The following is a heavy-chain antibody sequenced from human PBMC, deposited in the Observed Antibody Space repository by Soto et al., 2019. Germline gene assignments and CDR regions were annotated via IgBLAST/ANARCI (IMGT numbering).Heavy chain of an antibody. D-gene: IGHD5-18*01. J-gene: IGHJ4*02. CDR2: VTASGGGT. CDR1: GFTFNNYA. Sequence: GGSLRLSCAASGFTFNNYAMTWVRQAPGKGLEWVSTVTASGGGTFYANSVKGRFTISRDNSRNTLHLHMSSLRVEDTALYYCAKALVPALTAKFGYWGQGTLVTVSS. V-gene: IGHV3-23*01. CDR3: AKALVPALTAKFGY.